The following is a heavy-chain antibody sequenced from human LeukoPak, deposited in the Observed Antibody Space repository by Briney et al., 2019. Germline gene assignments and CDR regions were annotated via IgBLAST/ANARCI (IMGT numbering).Heavy chain of an antibody. CDR1: GFTFSSYG. J-gene: IGHJ4*02. Sequence: GRSLRLSCAASGFTFSSYGMHWVRQAPGKGLEWVAVISYDGSNKYYADSVKGRFTISRDNSKNTLYLQMNSLRAEDTAVYYCAMGTYNWNAPVDYWGQGTLVTVSS. D-gene: IGHD1-20*01. CDR3: AMGTYNWNAPVDY. V-gene: IGHV3-30*03. CDR2: ISYDGSNK.